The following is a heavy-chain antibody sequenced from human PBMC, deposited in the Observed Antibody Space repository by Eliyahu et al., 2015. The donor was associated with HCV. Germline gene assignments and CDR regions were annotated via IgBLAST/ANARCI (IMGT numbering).Heavy chain of an antibody. J-gene: IGHJ4*02. Sequence: QVQLQQWGAGLLKPSETLSLTCAVYGXSFSGYYWSWIRQPPGKGLEWIGEINHSGSTNYNPSLKSRVTISVDTSKNQFSLKLSSVTAADTAVYYCARDLLMAARPGGGYWGQGTLVTVSS. D-gene: IGHD6-6*01. CDR2: INHSGST. V-gene: IGHV4-34*01. CDR3: ARDLLMAARPGGGY. CDR1: GXSFSGYY.